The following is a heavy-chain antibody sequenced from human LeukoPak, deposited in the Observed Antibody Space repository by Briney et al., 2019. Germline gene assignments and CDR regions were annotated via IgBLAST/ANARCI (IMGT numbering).Heavy chain of an antibody. V-gene: IGHV3-23*01. D-gene: IGHD3-9*01. J-gene: IGHJ4*02. CDR2: VSDGGGST. Sequence: PGGPLSLSCAASGFTFSSYAMSWVRQAPGKGLEWVSLVSDGGGSTYYADSVKGRFTISRDKSKNTLYLQMNSLRAEDTALYYCAKGHGGMTGYYVLFDYWGQGTLVTVSS. CDR3: AKGHGGMTGYYVLFDY. CDR1: GFTFSSYA.